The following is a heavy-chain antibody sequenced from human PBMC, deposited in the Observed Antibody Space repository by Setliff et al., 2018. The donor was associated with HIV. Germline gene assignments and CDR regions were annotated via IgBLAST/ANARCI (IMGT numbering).Heavy chain of an antibody. CDR3: ARNGVGDAPFDS. D-gene: IGHD3-3*01. Sequence: PSETLSLTCTASGDSINSHYWSWIRQPPGKGLEWIGFTYYSGGTNYNPSLNSRVTISVDTSKNPFSLNLTSVTAADTAIYYCARNGVGDAPFDSWGQGTLVTVSS. CDR2: TYYSGGT. J-gene: IGHJ4*02. CDR1: GDSINSHY. V-gene: IGHV4-59*11.